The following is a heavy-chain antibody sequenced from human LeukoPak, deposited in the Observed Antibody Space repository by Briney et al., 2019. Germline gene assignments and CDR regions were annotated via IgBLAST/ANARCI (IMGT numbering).Heavy chain of an antibody. D-gene: IGHD3-9*01. J-gene: IGHJ5*02. Sequence: GGSLRLSCAASGFTFSSYSMNWVRQVPGKGLEWVSSISSSSSYIYYADSVKGRFTISRDNAKNSLYLQMNSLRAEDTAVYYCARGVRYFDPERTWFDPWGQGTLVTVSS. V-gene: IGHV3-21*01. CDR3: ARGVRYFDPERTWFDP. CDR2: ISSSSSYI. CDR1: GFTFSSYS.